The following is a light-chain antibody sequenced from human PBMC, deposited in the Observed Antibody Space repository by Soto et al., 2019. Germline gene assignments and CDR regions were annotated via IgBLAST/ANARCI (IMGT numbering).Light chain of an antibody. CDR2: GAS. CDR3: QQYNNWPYT. J-gene: IGKJ2*01. CDR1: QSVSSN. V-gene: IGKV3-15*01. Sequence: EIVMTQSPATLSVSPGERAALSCRASQSVSSNFAWYQQKPGQAPRLLIYGASTRATVIPARFSGSGSGTEFTLTISSLQSEDFAVYYCQQYNNWPYTFGQGTKLEI.